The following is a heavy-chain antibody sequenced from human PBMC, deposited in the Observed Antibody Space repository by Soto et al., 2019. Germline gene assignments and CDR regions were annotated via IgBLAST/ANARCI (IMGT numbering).Heavy chain of an antibody. J-gene: IGHJ6*03. D-gene: IGHD3-10*01. Sequence: GASVKVSFKASGYTFTSYAMNWVRQAPGQGLEWTGWINTNTGNPTYAQGFTGRFVFSLDTSVSTAYLQICSLKAEDTAVYYCARGHSVRVSSGSYRGQDYYYYYCYMDVWGKGTTVTVSS. CDR2: INTNTGNP. V-gene: IGHV7-4-1*01. CDR3: ARGHSVRVSSGSYRGQDYYYYYCYMDV. CDR1: GYTFTSYA.